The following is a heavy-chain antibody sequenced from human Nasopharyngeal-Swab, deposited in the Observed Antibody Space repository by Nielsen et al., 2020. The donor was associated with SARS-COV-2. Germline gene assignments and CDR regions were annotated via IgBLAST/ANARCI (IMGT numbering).Heavy chain of an antibody. CDR3: AREQLTTLDY. CDR2: ISSSSSYI. J-gene: IGHJ4*02. D-gene: IGHD4-11*01. Sequence: GGSLRLSCAASGFTFSSYSMNWVRQAPGKGLEWVSSISSSSSYIYYADSMKGRFTISRDNSKNTLYLQMNSLRAEDTAVYYCAREQLTTLDYWGQGTLVTVSS. V-gene: IGHV3-21*01. CDR1: GFTFSSYS.